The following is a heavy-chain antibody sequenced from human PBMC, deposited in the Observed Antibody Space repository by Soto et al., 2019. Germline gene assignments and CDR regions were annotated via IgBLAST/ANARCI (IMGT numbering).Heavy chain of an antibody. CDR3: ARDQDDYSNYFSWSYRMDV. CDR1: GFTFSSYA. V-gene: IGHV3-30-3*01. CDR2: ISYDGSNK. J-gene: IGHJ6*02. D-gene: IGHD4-4*01. Sequence: PGGSLRLSCAASGFTFSSYAMHWVRQDPGKGLEWVAVISYDGSNKYYADSVKGRFTISRDNSKNTLYLQMNSLRAEDTAVYYCARDQDDYSNYFSWSYRMDVWGQGTTVTVSS.